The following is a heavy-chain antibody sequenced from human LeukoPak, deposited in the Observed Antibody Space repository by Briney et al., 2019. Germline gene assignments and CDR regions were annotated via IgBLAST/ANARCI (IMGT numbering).Heavy chain of an antibody. CDR3: ARVVFLVKIAADDLVVVAATEGTGFDP. CDR2: MNPNSGNT. Sequence: ASVKVSCKASGYTFTSYDINWVRQATGQGLEWMGWMNPNSGNTGYAQKFQGRVTMTRNTSISTAYMELRSLRSDDTAVYYCARVVFLVKIAADDLVVVAATEGTGFDPWGQGTLVTVSS. V-gene: IGHV1-8*01. J-gene: IGHJ5*02. CDR1: GYTFTSYD. D-gene: IGHD2-15*01.